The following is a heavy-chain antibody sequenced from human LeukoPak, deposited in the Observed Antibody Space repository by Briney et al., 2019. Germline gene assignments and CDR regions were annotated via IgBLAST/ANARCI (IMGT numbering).Heavy chain of an antibody. CDR1: GYSFTSYY. CDR2: INPSGSST. CDR3: ARASFWESPINWFAP. J-gene: IGHJ5*02. D-gene: IGHD3-16*01. Sequence: ASVKVSCKASGYSFTSYYMHWVRQAPGQGLEWMGLINPSGSSTIYAQRFQGRVTMTRDRSISTAYMELSSLTSDDTAVYYCARASFWESPINWFAPWGEGTLVTVSS. V-gene: IGHV1-46*01.